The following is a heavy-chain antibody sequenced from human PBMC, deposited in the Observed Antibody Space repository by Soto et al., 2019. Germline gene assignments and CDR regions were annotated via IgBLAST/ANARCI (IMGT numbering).Heavy chain of an antibody. V-gene: IGHV1-18*01. CDR1: GYTFTSYG. CDR2: ISAFNGNT. Sequence: ASVKVSCKASGYTFTSYGISWGRQAPGQGLEWMGWISAFNGNTNYAQKLQGRVTMTTDTSTSTAYMELRSLRSDDTAVYYCARGHIVVVVAEPLYGMDVWGQGTTVTVSS. CDR3: ARGHIVVVVAEPLYGMDV. D-gene: IGHD2-15*01. J-gene: IGHJ6*02.